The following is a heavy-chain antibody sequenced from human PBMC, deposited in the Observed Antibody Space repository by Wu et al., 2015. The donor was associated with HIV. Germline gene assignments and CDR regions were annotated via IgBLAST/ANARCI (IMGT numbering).Heavy chain of an antibody. J-gene: IGHJ4*02. V-gene: IGHV1-2*02. CDR3: ARVPKIEYYYDTTGYYFDF. D-gene: IGHD3-22*01. CDR2: LNPNTGGA. CDR1: GYSFTAYY. Sequence: QVQLVQSGPEVKLPGASVRISCKTSGYSFTAYYLHWVRQAPGQGLEWMGRLNPNTGGADFAQKFRGRASMTRDTSINIAYMDLTRLRLDDTAVYYCARVPKIEYYYDTTGYYFDFWGQGTLVTVSS.